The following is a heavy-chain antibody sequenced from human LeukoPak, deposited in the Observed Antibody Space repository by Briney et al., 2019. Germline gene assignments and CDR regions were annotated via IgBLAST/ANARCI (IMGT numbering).Heavy chain of an antibody. CDR1: GYTFTDYY. D-gene: IGHD3-3*02. Sequence: ASVKVSCRASGYTFTDYYIHWVRQAPGRGLECMGWINPNRGGTNYAQKFQGRVTMTRDTSISTAYMELSRLRSDDTAVYYCTRDSTNSPFHYWGQGTPVTVSS. CDR2: INPNRGGT. CDR3: TRDSTNSPFHY. J-gene: IGHJ4*02. V-gene: IGHV1-2*02.